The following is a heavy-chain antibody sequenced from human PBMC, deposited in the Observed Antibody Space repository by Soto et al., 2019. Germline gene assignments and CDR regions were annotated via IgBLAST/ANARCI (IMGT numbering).Heavy chain of an antibody. J-gene: IGHJ4*02. V-gene: IGHV1-69*06. CDR3: AREERPYDYGCNFGF. CDR2: IIPIFGTA. Sequence: SVKVSCKASGGTFSSYAISWVRQAPGQGLEWMGGIIPIFGTANYAQKFQGRVTITADKSTSTAYMELSSLRSEDTAVYYCAREERPYDYGCNFGFWGPGTLGTVSS. D-gene: IGHD4-17*01. CDR1: GGTFSSYA.